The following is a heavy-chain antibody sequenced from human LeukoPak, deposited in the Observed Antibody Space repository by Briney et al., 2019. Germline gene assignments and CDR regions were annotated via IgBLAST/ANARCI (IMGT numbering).Heavy chain of an antibody. CDR2: IYYSGST. Sequence: PSETLSLTCTVSGGSISSSSYYWGWIRQPPGKGLEWIGSIYYSGSTYYNPSLKSRVTISVDTSKNQFSLKLSSVTAADTAVYYCARGGDSSGYPDYWGQGTLVTVSS. D-gene: IGHD3-22*01. J-gene: IGHJ4*02. CDR1: GGSISSSSYY. CDR3: ARGGDSSGYPDY. V-gene: IGHV4-39*07.